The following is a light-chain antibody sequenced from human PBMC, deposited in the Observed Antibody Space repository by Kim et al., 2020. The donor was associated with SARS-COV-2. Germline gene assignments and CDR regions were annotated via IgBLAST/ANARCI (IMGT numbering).Light chain of an antibody. CDR2: EVN. CDR1: RSDVGGYNY. CDR3: SSYAGSNNLV. J-gene: IGLJ2*01. Sequence: GQSVTTSCTGTRSDVGGYNYDPWYPQHPGEAPKLMIYEVNKQPPGVPDRFSGSKSGNTASLTVSGLQAEDEADYYCSSYAGSNNLVFGGGTKLTVL. V-gene: IGLV2-8*01.